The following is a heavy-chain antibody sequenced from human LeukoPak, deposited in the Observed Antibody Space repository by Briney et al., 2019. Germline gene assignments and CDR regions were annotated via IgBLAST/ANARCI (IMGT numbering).Heavy chain of an antibody. CDR3: ARHQWLGYFDY. J-gene: IGHJ4*02. CDR1: GGSFSGYY. CDR2: INHSGST. Sequence: SETLSLTCAVSGGSFSGYYWSWIRQPPGKGLEWIGEINHSGSTNYNPSLKSRVTISVDTSKNQFSLKLSSVTAADTAVYYCARHQWLGYFDYWGQGTLVTVSS. D-gene: IGHD6-19*01. V-gene: IGHV4-34*01.